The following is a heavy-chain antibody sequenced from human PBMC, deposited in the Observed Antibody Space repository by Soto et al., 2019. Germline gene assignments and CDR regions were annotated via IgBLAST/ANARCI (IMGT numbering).Heavy chain of an antibody. V-gene: IGHV4-4*02. CDR1: GASVISTKW. CDR3: ARGHPLVWFGEKVYYGMDV. CDR2: IHHSETT. D-gene: IGHD3-10*01. Sequence: SETLSLTCAVSGASVISTKWWSWVRQSPGKGLEWIGEIHHSETTNYNPSLESRVTISIDKANNQCTLKPSSVTAADASVYYCARGHPLVWFGEKVYYGMDVLGQGTTVTVSS. J-gene: IGHJ6*02.